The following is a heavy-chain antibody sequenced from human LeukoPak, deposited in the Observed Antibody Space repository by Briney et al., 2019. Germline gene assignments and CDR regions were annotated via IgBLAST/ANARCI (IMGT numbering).Heavy chain of an antibody. J-gene: IGHJ5*02. CDR1: GDSVSSNSAA. CDR2: TYYRSKWYN. D-gene: IGHD2-15*01. V-gene: IGHV6-1*01. Sequence: LSQTLSLTCAISGDSVSSNSAAWNWIRQSPSRGLEWLVRTYYRSKWYNDYAVSVKSRITINPDTSKNQFSLQLNSVTPEDTAVYYCAREEDCSGGSCYLPFDPWGQGTLVTVSS. CDR3: AREEDCSGGSCYLPFDP.